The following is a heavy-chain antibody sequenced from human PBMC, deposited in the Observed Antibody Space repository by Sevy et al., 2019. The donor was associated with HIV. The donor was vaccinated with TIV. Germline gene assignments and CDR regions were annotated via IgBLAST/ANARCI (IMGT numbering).Heavy chain of an antibody. J-gene: IGHJ4*02. CDR3: ARDTRGNYDFWSGYRPPLDY. V-gene: IGHV3-7*01. Sequence: GGSLRLSCAASGFTFSSYWMSWVRQAPGKGLEWVANIKQDGSEKYYVDSVKGRFTISRDNAKNSLYLQMNSLRAEETAVYYCARDTRGNYDFWSGYRPPLDYWGQGTLVTVSS. CDR1: GFTFSSYW. CDR2: IKQDGSEK. D-gene: IGHD3-3*01.